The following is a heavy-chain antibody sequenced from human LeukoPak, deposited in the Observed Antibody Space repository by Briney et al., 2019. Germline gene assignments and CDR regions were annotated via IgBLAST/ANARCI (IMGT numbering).Heavy chain of an antibody. J-gene: IGHJ5*02. CDR3: TKDMFKADDYGDYEKADP. V-gene: IGHV3-23*01. CDR2: ISGSGGST. Sequence: PGGSLRLSCAASGFTFSSYAMSWVRQAPGKGLEWVSAISGSGGSTYYADSVKGPFTISRDNSKNTLYLQMNSLRTENTAVYDCTKDMFKADDYGDYEKADPWGQGTLVTVSS. D-gene: IGHD4-17*01. CDR1: GFTFSSYA.